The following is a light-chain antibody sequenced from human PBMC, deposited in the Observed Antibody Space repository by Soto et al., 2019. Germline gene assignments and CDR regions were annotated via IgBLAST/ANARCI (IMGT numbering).Light chain of an antibody. CDR2: NAS. J-gene: IGKJ3*01. CDR3: QQSYTAPYT. CDR1: QSISYY. Sequence: DIQMTQSPSTLSASVGDRVTITCRASQSISYYLAWYQKKPGKAPKVLIWNASSLQRGVPSRFGGSGSGTEFTLTISSLQPDDFAIYFCQQSYTAPYTFGPGTKVEIK. V-gene: IGKV1-5*01.